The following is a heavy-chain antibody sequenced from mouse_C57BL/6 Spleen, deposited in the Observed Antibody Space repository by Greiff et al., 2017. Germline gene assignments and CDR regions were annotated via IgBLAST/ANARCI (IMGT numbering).Heavy chain of an antibody. D-gene: IGHD1-1*01. CDR3: AETDYGSSYVAMDY. Sequence: VQLQQSGAELARPGASVKLSCKASGYTFTSYGISWVKQRTGQGLEWIGEIYPRSGNTYYNEKFKGKATLTPDKSSSTAYMELRSLTSEDSAVYFCAETDYGSSYVAMDYWGQGTSVTVSS. CDR2: IYPRSGNT. J-gene: IGHJ4*01. CDR1: GYTFTSYG. V-gene: IGHV1-81*01.